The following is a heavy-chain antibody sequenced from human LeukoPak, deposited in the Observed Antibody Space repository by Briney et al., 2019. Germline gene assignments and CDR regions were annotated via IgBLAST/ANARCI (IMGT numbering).Heavy chain of an antibody. J-gene: IGHJ2*01. CDR1: GFTFSSYA. CDR3: AKYGYYWYFDL. V-gene: IGHV3-23*01. CDR2: INGGGGST. Sequence: GGSLRLSCAASGFTFSSYAMTWVRQAPGKGLEWVSLINGGGGSTYYTDSVKGRFTISRDNSKNTLYLQMNSLRAEDTAVYYCAKYGYYWYFDLWGRGTLVTVSS. D-gene: IGHD4-17*01.